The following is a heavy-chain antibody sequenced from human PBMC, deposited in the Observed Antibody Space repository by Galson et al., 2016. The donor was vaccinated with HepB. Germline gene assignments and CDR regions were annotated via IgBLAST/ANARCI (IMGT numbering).Heavy chain of an antibody. D-gene: IGHD2-8*01. J-gene: IGHJ3*02. CDR2: INQDAKSN. CDR1: GFSFRSYW. V-gene: IGHV3-7*03. CDR3: ARDPFNNGGYGAFDI. Sequence: SLRLSCAASGFSFRSYWMSWVRRSPGKGLEWVANINQDAKSNFYGASVKGRFVGFRDNAKNSVYLQLNSLRVEDAAIYYCARDPFNNGGYGAFDIWGQGTEVIVSS.